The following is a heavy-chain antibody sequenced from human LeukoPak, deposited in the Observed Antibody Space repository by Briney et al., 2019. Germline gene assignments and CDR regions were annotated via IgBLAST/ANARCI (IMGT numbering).Heavy chain of an antibody. J-gene: IGHJ4*02. Sequence: ASVKVSCKASGYTFTSYAMHWVRQAPGQRLEWMGWINAGNGNTKYSQKFQGRVTITRDTSASTAYMELSSLRSVDTAVYYCARGHPYYYGSGSTDFDYWGQGTLVTVSS. CDR2: INAGNGNT. CDR1: GYTFTSYA. D-gene: IGHD3-10*01. V-gene: IGHV1-3*01. CDR3: ARGHPYYYGSGSTDFDY.